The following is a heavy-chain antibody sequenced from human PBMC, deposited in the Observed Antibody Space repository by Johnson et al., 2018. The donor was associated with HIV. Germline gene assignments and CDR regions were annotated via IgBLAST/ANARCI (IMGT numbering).Heavy chain of an antibody. Sequence: QVQLVESGGGVVQPGRSLRLSCAASGFTFSSYAMHWVRQAPGKGLEWVAVISYDGSNKYYADSVKGRFTISRDNSKNTLYLQMNSLRAEDTAVYYCAKTEDACDIWGQGTMVTVSS. CDR3: AKTEDACDI. J-gene: IGHJ3*02. V-gene: IGHV3-30*04. CDR1: GFTFSSYA. CDR2: ISYDGSNK.